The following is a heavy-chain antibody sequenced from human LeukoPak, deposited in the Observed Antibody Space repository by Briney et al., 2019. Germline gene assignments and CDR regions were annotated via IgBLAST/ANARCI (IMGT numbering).Heavy chain of an antibody. Sequence: SETLSLTCTVSGGSINYYYWSWIRQPPGKELEWIGYIYYSGNTNYNPSFKIQVTISVDTSKNKFFLKLSSVTAADTAVYHCARGCSTTSCNNRFEPWGQGAMVTVSS. D-gene: IGHD2-2*01. CDR3: ARGCSTTSCNNRFEP. J-gene: IGHJ5*02. CDR1: GGSINYYY. CDR2: IYYSGNT. V-gene: IGHV4-59*01.